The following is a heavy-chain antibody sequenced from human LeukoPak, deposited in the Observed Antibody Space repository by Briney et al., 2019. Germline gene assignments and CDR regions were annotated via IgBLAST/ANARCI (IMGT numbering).Heavy chain of an antibody. CDR3: ARLTAGRAPYDY. CDR2: INHSGST. V-gene: IGHV4-34*01. Sequence: SETLSLTCAVYGGSFSGYYWSWIRQPPGKGLEWIGEINHSGSTNYNPSLKSRVTISVDTSKNQFSLKLSSVTAADTAVYYCARLTAGRAPYDYWGQGTLVTVSS. CDR1: GGSFSGYY. D-gene: IGHD6-13*01. J-gene: IGHJ4*02.